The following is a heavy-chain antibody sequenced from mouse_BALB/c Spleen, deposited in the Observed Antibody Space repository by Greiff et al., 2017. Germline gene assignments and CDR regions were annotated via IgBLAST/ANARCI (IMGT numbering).Heavy chain of an antibody. CDR2: ISSGGST. CDR1: GFTFSSYA. CDR3: ARGIGTLGYFDV. V-gene: IGHV5-6-5*01. D-gene: IGHD2-14*01. Sequence: EVQGVESGGGLVKPGGSLKLSCAASGFTFSSYAMSWVRQTPEKRLGWVASISSGGSTYYPDSVKGRFTISRDNARNILYLQMSSLRSEDTAMYYCARGIGTLGYFDVWGAGTTVTVSS. J-gene: IGHJ1*01.